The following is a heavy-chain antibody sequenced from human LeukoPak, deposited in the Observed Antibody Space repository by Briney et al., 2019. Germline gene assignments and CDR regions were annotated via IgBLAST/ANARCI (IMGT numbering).Heavy chain of an antibody. CDR1: GYTFTSYG. Sequence: ASVKVSCKASGYTFTSYGISWVRQAPGQGLEWMGWISAYNGNTNYAQKLQGRVTMTTHTSTSTAYMELRSLRSDDTAVYYCARDENSSSWPNYFDYWGQGTLVTVSS. J-gene: IGHJ4*02. D-gene: IGHD6-13*01. V-gene: IGHV1-18*01. CDR3: ARDENSSSWPNYFDY. CDR2: ISAYNGNT.